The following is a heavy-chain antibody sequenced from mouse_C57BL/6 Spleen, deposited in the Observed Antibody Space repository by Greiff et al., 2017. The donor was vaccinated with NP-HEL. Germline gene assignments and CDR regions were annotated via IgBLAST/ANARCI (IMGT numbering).Heavy chain of an antibody. CDR2: IDPSDSET. Sequence: VQLQQPGAELVRPGSSVKLSCKASGYTFTSYWMHWVKQRPIQGLEWIGNIDPSDSETHYNQKFKDKATLTVDKSSSTAYMQLSSLTSEDSAVYYCARGGANWVDYWGQGTTLTVSS. J-gene: IGHJ2*01. CDR3: ARGGANWVDY. V-gene: IGHV1-52*01. D-gene: IGHD4-1*01. CDR1: GYTFTSYW.